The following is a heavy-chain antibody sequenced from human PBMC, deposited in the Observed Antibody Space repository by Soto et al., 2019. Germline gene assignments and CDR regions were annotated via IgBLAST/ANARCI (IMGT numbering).Heavy chain of an antibody. D-gene: IGHD4-17*01. V-gene: IGHV5-51*01. CDR2: IYPSDSQT. CDR3: ARHGFYGDYSSNYFDP. J-gene: IGHJ5*02. Sequence: PXESLKVSCKCSGYSFSNWWIALVRQMPGKGLEYMGIIYPSDSQTRYSPSFQGQVTISADKSISTAYLQWSSLKASDTAIYYCARHGFYGDYSSNYFDPWGQGTLVTVSS. CDR1: GYSFSNWW.